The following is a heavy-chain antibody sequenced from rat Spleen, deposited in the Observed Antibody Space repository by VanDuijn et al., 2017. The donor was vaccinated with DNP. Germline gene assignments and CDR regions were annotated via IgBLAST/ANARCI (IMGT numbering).Heavy chain of an antibody. CDR2: IWNTGGT. V-gene: IGHV2-41*01. CDR1: GFPLTNYN. CDR3: ARSPWDGYNYFDY. D-gene: IGHD1-6*01. Sequence: QVQLKESGPGLVQPSQTLSLTCTVAGFPLTNYNVHWVRQPPGKGLEWMGVIWNTGGTQYNSVLKARLIISKDTSKSQVFLKMNSLQTEDTATYSCARSPWDGYNYFDYWGQGVMVTVSS. J-gene: IGHJ2*01.